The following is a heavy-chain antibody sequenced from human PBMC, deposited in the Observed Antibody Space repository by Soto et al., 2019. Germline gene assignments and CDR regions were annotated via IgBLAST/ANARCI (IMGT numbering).Heavy chain of an antibody. CDR3: AREFCSGGNCDTYYFDT. CDR1: VLTFNRYW. Sequence: GGSLRFSCAASVLTFNRYWMHLVRHAPGKGLVCVSHINTDGSNTNYADSVKGRFTISRYNAKSTLFLQMNSLRDEDTAVYYCAREFCSGGNCDTYYFDTWGEG. CDR2: INTDGSNT. V-gene: IGHV3-74*01. D-gene: IGHD2-15*01. J-gene: IGHJ4*02.